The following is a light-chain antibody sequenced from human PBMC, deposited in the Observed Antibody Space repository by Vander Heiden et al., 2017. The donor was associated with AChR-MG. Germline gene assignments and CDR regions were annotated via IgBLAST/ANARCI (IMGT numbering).Light chain of an antibody. Sequence: QSALTQPPSASASPGQSVTISCTGTSSDIGTYNYISWYQQHPGKAPKLIIYELNKRPSGVPDRFSGSKSGNTASLTVSGLQPEDEADYHCSSYAGNNNVVFGGGTKLTVL. V-gene: IGLV2-8*01. CDR3: SSYAGNNNVV. CDR2: ELN. CDR1: SSDIGTYNY. J-gene: IGLJ3*02.